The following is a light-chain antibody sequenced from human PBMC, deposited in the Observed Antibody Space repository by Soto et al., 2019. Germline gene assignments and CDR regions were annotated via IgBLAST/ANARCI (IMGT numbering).Light chain of an antibody. CDR1: RSYVGGYNY. V-gene: IGLV2-14*01. J-gene: IGLJ2*01. Sequence: QSALTQPASVSGSPGQSITISCTGTRSYVGGYNYVSWYQQHPGKAPKLMIYEVSNRPSGVSNRFSGSKSGNTASLTISGLHAEDEADYYCSSYTSSITLVFGGGTKLTVL. CDR3: SSYTSSITLV. CDR2: EVS.